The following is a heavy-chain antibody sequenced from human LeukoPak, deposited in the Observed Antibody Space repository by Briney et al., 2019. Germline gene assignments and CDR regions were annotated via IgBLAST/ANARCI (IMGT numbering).Heavy chain of an antibody. D-gene: IGHD3-22*01. CDR1: GYTFTGYY. V-gene: IGHV1-2*02. J-gene: IGHJ4*02. CDR2: INPNNGGT. Sequence: ASVKVSCKASGYTFTGYYIHWFRQAPGQGLEWMGWINPNNGGTNYAQKFQGRVTMTRDTSISTAYMELSSLRSDDTAMYYCARSPRIYYDSSGLDYWGQGTLVTVSS. CDR3: ARSPRIYYDSSGLDY.